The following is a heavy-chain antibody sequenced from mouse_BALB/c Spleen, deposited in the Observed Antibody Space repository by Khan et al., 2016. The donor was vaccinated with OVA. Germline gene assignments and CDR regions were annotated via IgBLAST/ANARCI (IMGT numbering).Heavy chain of an antibody. D-gene: IGHD2-10*01. Sequence: QVQLQQSGPGLAAPSQSLSITCTISGFSLTTYGVHWVRQPPGKGLEWLVVIWSDGTTNYHSALKSRLTITKDNSQSQVFLKMNSLQTDDTAIYFCARQPYYHYNIMDYWGQGTSVTVSS. CDR1: GFSLTTYG. CDR2: IWSDGTT. J-gene: IGHJ4*01. V-gene: IGHV2-6-1*01. CDR3: ARQPYYHYNIMDY.